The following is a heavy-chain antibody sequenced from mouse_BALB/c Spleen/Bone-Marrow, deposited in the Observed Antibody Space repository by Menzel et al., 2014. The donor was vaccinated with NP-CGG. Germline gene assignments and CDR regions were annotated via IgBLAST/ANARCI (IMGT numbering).Heavy chain of an antibody. J-gene: IGHJ3*01. CDR3: ATDWFAC. V-gene: IGHV2-6-7*01. Sequence: VKLMESGPGLVAPSQSLSITCTVSGFSLTGYNVNWVRQPPGKGLEWLGMIWGDGSTDYNSVLKSRLSINKDNSKSQVFLKMNSLQTDDTARCYCATDWFACWGQGTLVTVSA. CDR1: GFSLTGYN. CDR2: IWGDGST.